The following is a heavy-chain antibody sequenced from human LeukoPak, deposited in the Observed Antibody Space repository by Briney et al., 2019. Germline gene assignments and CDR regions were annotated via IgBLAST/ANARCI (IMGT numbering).Heavy chain of an antibody. CDR1: GFTFSSYA. J-gene: IGHJ4*02. V-gene: IGHV3-30*04. D-gene: IGHD3-10*01. CDR3: ASNSGSYYTGYFDY. CDR2: ILYDGSNK. Sequence: GRSLRLSCAASGFTFSSYAMHWVGQAPGKGLEWVAVILYDGSNKYYADSVKGRFTISRDNSKNTLYLQMNSLRAEDTAVYYCASNSGSYYTGYFDYWGQGTLVTVSS.